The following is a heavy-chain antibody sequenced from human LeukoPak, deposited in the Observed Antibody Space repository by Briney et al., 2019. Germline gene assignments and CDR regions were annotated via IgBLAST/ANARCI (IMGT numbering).Heavy chain of an antibody. D-gene: IGHD4-11*01. V-gene: IGHV3-23*01. CDR1: GFTFSSYP. CDR3: AKDAMTTVTYFDY. Sequence: GGSLRLSCVVSGFTFSSYPMSWVRQAPGKGLEWVSVISESGDVTHYADSMKGRFTISRDNTKNTLYLQMNSLRAEDTAVYYCAKDAMTTVTYFDYWGQGTLVTVSS. J-gene: IGHJ4*02. CDR2: ISESGDVT.